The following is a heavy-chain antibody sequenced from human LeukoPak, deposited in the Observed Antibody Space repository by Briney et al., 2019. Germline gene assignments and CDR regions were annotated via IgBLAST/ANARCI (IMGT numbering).Heavy chain of an antibody. CDR3: VKNIVPAAEGNYYGMDV. J-gene: IGHJ6*02. CDR1: GFTFSSYA. Sequence: GGSLRLSCSASGFTFSSYAMHWVRQAPGKGLEYVSAISSNGGSTYYADSVKGRFTLSRDNSKNTLYLQMSSLRAEDTAVYYCVKNIVPAAEGNYYGMDVWGQGTTVTASS. D-gene: IGHD2-2*01. CDR2: ISSNGGST. V-gene: IGHV3-64D*06.